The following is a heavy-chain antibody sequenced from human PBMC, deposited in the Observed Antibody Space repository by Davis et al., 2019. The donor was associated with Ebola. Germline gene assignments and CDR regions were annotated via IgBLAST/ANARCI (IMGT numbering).Heavy chain of an antibody. CDR1: GYTFSSFW. CDR3: AKESRLLPPS. Sequence: GESLKISCKGSGYTFSSFWMNWVRQVPGKGLEWVSRINTDGTSTNYTDVVRGRFTVSRDNPKNTLFLQLNSLRVVYTAVYYCAKESRLLPPSWGQGTLVTVSS. V-gene: IGHV3-74*01. D-gene: IGHD6-19*01. J-gene: IGHJ5*02. CDR2: INTDGTST.